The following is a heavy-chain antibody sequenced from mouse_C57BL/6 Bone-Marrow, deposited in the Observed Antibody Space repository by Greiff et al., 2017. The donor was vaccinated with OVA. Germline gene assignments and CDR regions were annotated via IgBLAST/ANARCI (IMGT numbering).Heavy chain of an antibody. D-gene: IGHD2-3*01. CDR3: ARYDGTTGAMDY. CDR2: INPYNGGT. J-gene: IGHJ4*01. Sequence: EVQLQQSGPVLVKPGASVKMSCKASGYTFTDYYMNWVKQSHGKSLEWIGVINPYNGGTSYNQKFKGKATLTVDKSSSTAYMELNSLTSEDSAVYYCARYDGTTGAMDYWGQGTSVTVSS. CDR1: GYTFTDYY. V-gene: IGHV1-19*01.